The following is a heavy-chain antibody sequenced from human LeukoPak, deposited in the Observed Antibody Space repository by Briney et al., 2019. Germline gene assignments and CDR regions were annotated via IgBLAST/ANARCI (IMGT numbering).Heavy chain of an antibody. CDR3: ASLGRKSYCSCTSCYRYYYYYMDV. Sequence: SETLSLTCAVYGGSFSGYYWSWIRQPPGKGLEWIGEINHSGSTNYNPSLKSRVTISVDTSKNQFSLKLSSVTAADTAVYYCASLGRKSYCSCTSCYRYYYYYMDVWGKGTTVTVSS. J-gene: IGHJ6*03. D-gene: IGHD2-2*01. V-gene: IGHV4-34*01. CDR2: INHSGST. CDR1: GGSFSGYY.